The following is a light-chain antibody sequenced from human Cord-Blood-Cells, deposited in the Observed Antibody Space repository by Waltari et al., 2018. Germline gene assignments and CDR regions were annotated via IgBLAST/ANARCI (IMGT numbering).Light chain of an antibody. Sequence: QSALTQPASVSGSPGQSIPIPCTGTSSDVGGYHYVSWYQQHPGKAPKLMIYDVSNRPSGVSNRFSGSKSGNTASLTISGLQAGDEADYYCSSYTSSSTLWVFGGGTKLTVL. V-gene: IGLV2-14*01. CDR3: SSYTSSSTLWV. CDR1: SSDVGGYHY. CDR2: DVS. J-gene: IGLJ3*02.